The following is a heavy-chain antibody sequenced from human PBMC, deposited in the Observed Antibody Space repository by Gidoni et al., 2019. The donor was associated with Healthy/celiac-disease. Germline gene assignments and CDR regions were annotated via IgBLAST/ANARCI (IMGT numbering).Heavy chain of an antibody. D-gene: IGHD3-22*01. CDR2: ISGSCGST. CDR1: GFTFGSYA. V-gene: IGHV3-23*01. J-gene: IGHJ6*02. CDR3: AKAYDSSGYTYYYGMDV. Sequence: EVQLLESGGGLVQPGGSLSLSCAASGFTFGSYAMGWVGKAPGRGLGWVSAISGSCGSTYYADSVKGRFTISRDNSKNTLYLQMNCLRAEDTAVYYCAKAYDSSGYTYYYGMDVWGQGTTVTVSS.